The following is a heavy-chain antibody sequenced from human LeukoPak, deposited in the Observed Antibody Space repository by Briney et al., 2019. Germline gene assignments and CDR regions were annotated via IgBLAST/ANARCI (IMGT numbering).Heavy chain of an antibody. CDR1: GGSFSGYY. D-gene: IGHD3-16*01. Sequence: SETLSLTCVVYGGSFSGYYWSWIRQPPGKGLEWIGEIDQSGTTNYNPSLKSRVSISVDTSKKQFSLKLSSVTAADTAVYYCARGKGTGEAWFDPWGQGTLVTVSS. V-gene: IGHV4-34*01. CDR3: ARGKGTGEAWFDP. J-gene: IGHJ5*02. CDR2: IDQSGTT.